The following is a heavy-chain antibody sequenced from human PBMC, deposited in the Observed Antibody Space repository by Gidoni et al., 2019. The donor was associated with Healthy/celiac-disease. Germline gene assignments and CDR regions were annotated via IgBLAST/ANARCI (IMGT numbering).Heavy chain of an antibody. Sequence: EVQLVESGGGLVKPGGSLRLSCAASGFPFSSYSMNWVRQAPGKGLELVPSISSSSSSIYYADSVKGRFTISRDNAKNSLYLQMNSLRAEDTAVYYCARVNPHYDILTAAVGYGMDVWGQGTTVTVSS. J-gene: IGHJ6*02. V-gene: IGHV3-21*01. CDR2: ISSSSSSI. CDR3: ARVNPHYDILTAAVGYGMDV. D-gene: IGHD3-9*01. CDR1: GFPFSSYS.